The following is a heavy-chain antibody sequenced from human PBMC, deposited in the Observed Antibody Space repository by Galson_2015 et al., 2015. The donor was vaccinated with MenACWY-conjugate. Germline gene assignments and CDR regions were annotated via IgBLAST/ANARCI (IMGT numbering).Heavy chain of an antibody. V-gene: IGHV3-21*01. CDR3: ARYCSSTSCHQRYYYYYMDV. CDR1: GFTFSSYS. Sequence: SLRLSCAASGFTFSSYSMSWVRQAPGKGLEWVSSISSSSSYIYYADSVKGRFTISRDNAKNSLYLQMNSLRAEDTAVYYCARYCSSTSCHQRYYYYYMDVWGKGTTVTVSS. D-gene: IGHD2-2*01. J-gene: IGHJ6*03. CDR2: ISSSSSYI.